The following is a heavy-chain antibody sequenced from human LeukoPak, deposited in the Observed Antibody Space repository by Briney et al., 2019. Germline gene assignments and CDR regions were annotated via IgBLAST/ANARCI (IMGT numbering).Heavy chain of an antibody. CDR3: ARLPYYYYYMDV. CDR2: INPNSGGT. V-gene: IGHV1-2*02. Sequence: ASVKVSCKASGYTFTGYYMHWVRQAPGQGLEWMGWINPNSGGTNYAQKFQGRVTMTRDTSISTAYMEPSRLRSDDTAVYYCARLPYYYYYMDVWGKGTTVTVSS. CDR1: GYTFTGYY. J-gene: IGHJ6*03.